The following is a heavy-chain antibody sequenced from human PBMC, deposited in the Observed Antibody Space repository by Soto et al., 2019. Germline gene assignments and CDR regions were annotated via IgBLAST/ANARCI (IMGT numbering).Heavy chain of an antibody. Sequence: PGGSMRLSCAASGFTFSNAWMNWVRPAPGKGLEWVGRIKSKTDGGTTDYAAPVKGRFTISRDDSKNTLYLQMNSLKTEDTAVYYCTTAPGYGGNNDYWGQGTLVTVSS. J-gene: IGHJ4*02. D-gene: IGHD4-17*01. CDR3: TTAPGYGGNNDY. CDR1: GFTFSNAW. CDR2: IKSKTDGGTT. V-gene: IGHV3-15*07.